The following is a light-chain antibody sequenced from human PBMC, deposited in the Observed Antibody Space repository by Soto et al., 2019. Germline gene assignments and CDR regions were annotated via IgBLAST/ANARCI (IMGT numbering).Light chain of an antibody. CDR2: EGS. V-gene: IGLV2-23*01. CDR1: SSDVGSYNL. J-gene: IGLJ2*01. Sequence: QSALTQPASVSGAPGQSITISCTGTSSDVGSYNLVSWYQQHPGKAPKLMIYEGSKRPSGVSTRFSGSKSGNTASLTISGLQAEDEADYYCCSYAGSSTVFGGGTKLPVL. CDR3: CSYAGSSTV.